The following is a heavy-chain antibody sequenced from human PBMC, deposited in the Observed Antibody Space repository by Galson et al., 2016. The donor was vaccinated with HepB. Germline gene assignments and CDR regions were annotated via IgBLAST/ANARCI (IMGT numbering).Heavy chain of an antibody. Sequence: SVKVSCKASGYTFSSYDVNWVRQATGQGLEWMGWMNPNNGNTGYAQKFQGRVTMTRNTSISTAYMELSSLRSDDTAVYFCARVQTPAFYYVMDVWGQGTTVTVSS. CDR3: ARVQTPAFYYVMDV. CDR2: MNPNNGNT. V-gene: IGHV1-8*01. J-gene: IGHJ6*02. CDR1: GYTFSSYD.